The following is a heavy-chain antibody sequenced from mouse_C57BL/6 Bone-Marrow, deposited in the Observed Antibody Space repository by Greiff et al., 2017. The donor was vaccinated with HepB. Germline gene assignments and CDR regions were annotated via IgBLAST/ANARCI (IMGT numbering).Heavy chain of an antibody. CDR1: GYSITSGYY. CDR2: ISYDGSN. CDR3: ARDGYGSRDYFDY. D-gene: IGHD1-1*01. V-gene: IGHV3-6*01. J-gene: IGHJ2*01. Sequence: EVKLQESGPGLVKPSQSLSLTCSVTGYSITSGYYWNWIRQFPGNKLEWMGYISYDGSNNYNPSLKNRISITRDTSKNQFFLKLNSVTTEDTATYYCARDGYGSRDYFDYWGQGTTLTVSS.